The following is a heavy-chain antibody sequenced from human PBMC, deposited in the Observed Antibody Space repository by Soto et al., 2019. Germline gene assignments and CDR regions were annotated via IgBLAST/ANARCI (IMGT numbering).Heavy chain of an antibody. J-gene: IGHJ4*02. D-gene: IGHD1-7*01. CDR2: IYYSGST. CDR1: GGSISSYY. CDR3: ASYNWNYGSRYFDY. V-gene: IGHV4-59*12. Sequence: SETVSLTSTVSGGSISSYYWSWIRQPPGKGLEWIGYIYYSGSTNYNPSLKSRVTISVDTSKIQFSLYLSSVTAADTAVYYCASYNWNYGSRYFDYWGQGTLVTVSS.